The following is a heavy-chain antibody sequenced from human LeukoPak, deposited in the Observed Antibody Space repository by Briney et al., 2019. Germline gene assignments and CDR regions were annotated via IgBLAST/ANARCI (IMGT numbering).Heavy chain of an antibody. V-gene: IGHV3-23*01. D-gene: IGHD3-22*01. Sequence: GGSLRLSCAASGFTFSSYAMSWVRQAPGKGLEWVSAISGSGGSTYYADSVKGRFTISRDNSKNTLYLQMNSLRAEDTAVYYCATTYYYDSSGSQYYWGQGTLVTVSS. J-gene: IGHJ4*02. CDR1: GFTFSSYA. CDR2: ISGSGGST. CDR3: ATTYYYDSSGSQYY.